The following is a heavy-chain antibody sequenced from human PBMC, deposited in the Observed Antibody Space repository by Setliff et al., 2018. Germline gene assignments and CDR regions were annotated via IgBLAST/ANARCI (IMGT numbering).Heavy chain of an antibody. CDR3: ARDRATVIRGVTSFFYYYIDV. J-gene: IGHJ6*03. Sequence: SETLSLTCTVSGGSIGPHYWSWIRQAPGKGLEWIGHIFYSDTPKYNPSLESLAAISVDSSKNQFSLKLRSVTAADTAVYYCARDRATVIRGVTSFFYYYIDVWGGGTTVTVSS. CDR1: GGSIGPHY. CDR2: IFYSDTP. V-gene: IGHV4-59*11. D-gene: IGHD3-10*01.